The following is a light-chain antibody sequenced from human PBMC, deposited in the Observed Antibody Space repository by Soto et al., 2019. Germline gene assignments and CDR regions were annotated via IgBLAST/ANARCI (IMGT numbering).Light chain of an antibody. Sequence: QSVLTQSPSASASLGASVKLTCTLSSGHSSYAIAWHQQQTEKGPRYLMKLNSDGSHSKGDGIPDRFSGSSSGAERYLTLSSLQSEDEADDYCQTWGSAIYWVFGGGTQLTVL. J-gene: IGLJ3*02. CDR3: QTWGSAIYWV. CDR1: SGHSSYA. V-gene: IGLV4-69*01. CDR2: LNSDGSH.